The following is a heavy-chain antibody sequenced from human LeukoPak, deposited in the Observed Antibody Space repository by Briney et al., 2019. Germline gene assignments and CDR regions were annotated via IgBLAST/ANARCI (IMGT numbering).Heavy chain of an antibody. CDR1: GYTFTSYG. Sequence: GASVKVSCKASGYTFTSYGISWVRQAPGQGLEWMGWISAYNGNTNYAQKLQGRVTMTTDTSASTAYMELSSLRSEDMAVYYCARGVPLRYFDWLLRVPDAFDIWGQGTMVTVSS. J-gene: IGHJ3*02. CDR3: ARGVPLRYFDWLLRVPDAFDI. V-gene: IGHV1-18*03. D-gene: IGHD3-9*01. CDR2: ISAYNGNT.